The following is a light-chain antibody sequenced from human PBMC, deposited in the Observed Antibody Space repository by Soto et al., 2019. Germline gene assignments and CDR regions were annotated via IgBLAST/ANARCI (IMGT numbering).Light chain of an antibody. V-gene: IGLV1-51*02. J-gene: IGLJ2*01. CDR3: VTWDGNLSAGV. CDR2: EDN. CDR1: SSNIENNY. Sequence: QSVLTQPPSVSAAPGQTVTISCSGGSSNIENNYVSWYQHFPGTAPKLLIYEDNNRPSGIPDRFSGSKSGTSATLGITGLQTGDEADYYCVTWDGNLSAGVFGGATKVTVL.